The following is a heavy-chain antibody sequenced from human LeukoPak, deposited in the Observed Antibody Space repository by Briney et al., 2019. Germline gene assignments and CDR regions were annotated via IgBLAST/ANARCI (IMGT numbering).Heavy chain of an antibody. CDR2: IYTSGST. Sequence: SETLSLTCTVSGGSISSYYWSRIRQPAGKGLEWIGRIYTSGSTNYNPSLKSRVTMSVDTSKNQFSLKLSSVTAADTAVYYCARDRGSGRDDKRYFDYWGQGTLVTVSS. D-gene: IGHD2-15*01. CDR3: ARDRGSGRDDKRYFDY. CDR1: GGSISSYY. J-gene: IGHJ4*02. V-gene: IGHV4-4*07.